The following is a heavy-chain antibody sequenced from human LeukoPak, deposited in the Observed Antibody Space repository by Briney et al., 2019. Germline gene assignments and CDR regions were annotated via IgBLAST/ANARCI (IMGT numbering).Heavy chain of an antibody. CDR2: ISSSGSTI. V-gene: IGHV3-11*01. CDR1: GFTFSDYY. J-gene: IGHJ4*02. Sequence: PGGSLRLSCAASGFTFSDYYMSWIRQAPGKGLEWVSYISSSGSTIYYADSVKGRFTISRDNAKNSLYLQMNSLRAEDTALYYCAKDDAPYYYDSSGYYSNAFDYWGQGTLVTVSS. D-gene: IGHD3-22*01. CDR3: AKDDAPYYYDSSGYYSNAFDY.